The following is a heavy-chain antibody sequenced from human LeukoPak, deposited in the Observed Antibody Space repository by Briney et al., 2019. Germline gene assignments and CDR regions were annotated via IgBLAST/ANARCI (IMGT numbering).Heavy chain of an antibody. D-gene: IGHD2-15*01. J-gene: IGHJ4*02. CDR3: ARGLTRYCSGGSCYTRNGYFDY. V-gene: IGHV1-2*02. CDR1: GYTFTGYY. Sequence: ASVKVSCKASGYTFTGYYMHWVRQAPGQGLEWMGWINPNSGGTNYAQKFQGRVTMTRDTSISTAYMELSRLRSDDTAVYYCARGLTRYCSGGSCYTRNGYFDYWGQGNLVTVSS. CDR2: INPNSGGT.